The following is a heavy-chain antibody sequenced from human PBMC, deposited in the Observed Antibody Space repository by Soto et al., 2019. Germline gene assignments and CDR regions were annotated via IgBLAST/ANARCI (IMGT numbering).Heavy chain of an antibody. D-gene: IGHD6-13*01. J-gene: IGHJ4*02. CDR1: CGSISSVGYC. CDR3: AAAAPVTYYFDY. CDR2: IYYSGST. V-gene: IGHV4-31*03. Sequence: SETLSLTCTVACGSISSVGYCRILIRQHPGKGLEWIGYIYYSGSTYYNPSLKSRVTISVDTSKNQFSLKLSSVTAADTAVYYCAAAAPVTYYFDYWGQGTLVTVSS.